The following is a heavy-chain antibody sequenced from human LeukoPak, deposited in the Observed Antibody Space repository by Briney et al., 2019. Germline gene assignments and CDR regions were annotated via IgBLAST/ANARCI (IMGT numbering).Heavy chain of an antibody. CDR1: GYTFTGYY. D-gene: IGHD2-2*01. CDR2: INPNSGGT. Sequence: GASVKVSCKASGYTFTGYYMHWVRQAPGQGLEWMGWINPNSGGTNYAQKFQGRVTMTRDTSISTAYMELSRLRSDDTAVYYCAGYCSSTSCRAAFDIWGQGTMVTVSS. J-gene: IGHJ3*02. V-gene: IGHV1-2*02. CDR3: AGYCSSTSCRAAFDI.